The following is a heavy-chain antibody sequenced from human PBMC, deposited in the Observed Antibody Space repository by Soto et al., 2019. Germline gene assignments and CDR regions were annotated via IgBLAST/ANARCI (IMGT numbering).Heavy chain of an antibody. V-gene: IGHV1-18*01. CDR3: ARADDYFWSGVRAFDT. CDR1: GYTFTIYG. D-gene: IGHD3-3*01. Sequence: AAVNVACPASGYTFTIYGISWLRQAPGQGLEWMGWISAYNGNTNYAQKLQGRVTMTTDTSTSTAYMELRSLRSDDTAVYYCARADDYFWSGVRAFDTWGKGAIVTV. CDR2: ISAYNGNT. J-gene: IGHJ3*02.